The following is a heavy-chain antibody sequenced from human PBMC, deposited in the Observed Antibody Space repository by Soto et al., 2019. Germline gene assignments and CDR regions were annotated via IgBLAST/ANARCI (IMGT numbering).Heavy chain of an antibody. CDR1: GFSISSNY. CDR3: ARGWLGIGDY. V-gene: IGHV3-53*02. D-gene: IGHD2-8*02. CDR2: TYSGGST. J-gene: IGHJ4*02. Sequence: EVQLVETGGGLIQPGGSLRLSCAASGFSISSNYMSWVRQTPGKGLEWVSVTYSGGSTYYADSVKGRFTISRDISKNTLYLQMNSLRAEDTAVYYCARGWLGIGDYWGQGTLVTVSS.